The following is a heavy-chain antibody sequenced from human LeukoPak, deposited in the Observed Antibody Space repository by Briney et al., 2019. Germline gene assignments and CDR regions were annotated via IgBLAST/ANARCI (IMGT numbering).Heavy chain of an antibody. J-gene: IGHJ5*02. V-gene: IGHV3-23*01. CDR3: AKPHWNYQADWFDP. D-gene: IGHD1-7*01. CDR2: ISGSSGNT. CDR1: GFTFSSYA. Sequence: GGSLRLSCAASGFTFSSYAMTWVRQAPGKGLEWVSSISGSSGNTNYADSVKGRFTISRDNSKNTLYLQMNSLRAEDTAVYYCAKPHWNYQADWFDPWGQGTLVTVSS.